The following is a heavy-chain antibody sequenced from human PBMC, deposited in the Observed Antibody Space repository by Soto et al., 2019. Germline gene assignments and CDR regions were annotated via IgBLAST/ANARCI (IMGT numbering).Heavy chain of an antibody. V-gene: IGHV3-23*01. D-gene: IGHD1-1*01. CDR1: GLTFSSYA. Sequence: EVQLLESGGGLVQPGGSLRLSCAASGLTFSSYAMSWVRQAPGKGLEWVSAISGNGGYTYYADSVKGRFTISRDNSKNTLYLHMNSLRAEDTAVYYCEKVGTTGTYAYYYYYMDVWGKGTTVTVSS. CDR3: EKVGTTGTYAYYYYYMDV. CDR2: ISGNGGYT. J-gene: IGHJ6*03.